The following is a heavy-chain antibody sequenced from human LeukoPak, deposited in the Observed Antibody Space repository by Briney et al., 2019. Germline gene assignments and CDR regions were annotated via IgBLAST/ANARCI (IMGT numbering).Heavy chain of an antibody. CDR3: ARGSVAGTLFDY. Sequence: QPGGSLRLSCAASGFTFSSYWMSWVRQAPGKGLEWVANIKQDASEKSYVDSVKGRFTISRDNAKSSLYLQMSSLRADDTAVYYCARGSVAGTLFDYWGQGTLVTVSS. CDR1: GFTFSSYW. CDR2: IKQDASEK. J-gene: IGHJ4*02. V-gene: IGHV3-7*01. D-gene: IGHD6-19*01.